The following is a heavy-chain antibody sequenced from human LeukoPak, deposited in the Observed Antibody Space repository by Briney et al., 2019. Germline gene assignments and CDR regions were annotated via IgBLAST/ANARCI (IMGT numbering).Heavy chain of an antibody. Sequence: ASVKVSCKASGYAFTSYYMHWVRQAPGQGLEWMGIINRSGGSTSYAQKFQGRVTMTRDTSTSTVYMELSSLRSEDTAVYYCARDRDSIKELTERYNWFDPWGQRTLVTFSS. D-gene: IGHD1-26*01. V-gene: IGHV1-46*01. CDR3: ARDRDSIKELTERYNWFDP. J-gene: IGHJ5*02. CDR1: GYAFTSYY. CDR2: INRSGGST.